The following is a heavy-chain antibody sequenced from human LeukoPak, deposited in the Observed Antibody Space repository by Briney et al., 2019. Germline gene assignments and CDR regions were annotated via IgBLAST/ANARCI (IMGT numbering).Heavy chain of an antibody. CDR3: TREQWLAFDY. Sequence: NPGGSLRLSCTASGFTFGDYAVSWFRQAPGKGLEWVGFIRSKAYGGTTEYAASVKGRFTISRDDSKSIAYLQMNSLKTEDTAVYYCTREQWLAFDYWGQGTLVTVSS. D-gene: IGHD6-19*01. CDR1: GFTFGDYA. V-gene: IGHV3-49*05. J-gene: IGHJ4*02. CDR2: IRSKAYGGTT.